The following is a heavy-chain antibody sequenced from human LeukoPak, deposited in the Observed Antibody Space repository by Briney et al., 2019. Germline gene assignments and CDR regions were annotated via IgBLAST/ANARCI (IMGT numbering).Heavy chain of an antibody. V-gene: IGHV1-46*03. CDR1: GYTFTSYY. D-gene: IGHD6-13*01. Sequence: ASVKVSCKASGYTFTSYYMHWVRQAPGQGLEWMGIINPSGGSTSYAQKFQGRVTMTRDTSTSTVYMELSSLRSEDTAVYYCARDRELIAAAGRASAFDIWGQGTMVTVSS. J-gene: IGHJ3*02. CDR2: INPSGGST. CDR3: ARDRELIAAAGRASAFDI.